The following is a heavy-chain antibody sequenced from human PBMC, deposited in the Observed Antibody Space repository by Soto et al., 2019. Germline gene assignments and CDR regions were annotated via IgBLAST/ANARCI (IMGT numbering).Heavy chain of an antibody. V-gene: IGHV3-9*02. CDR2: IILNSGHT. J-gene: IGHJ4*02. CDR1: GFTSHDHG. CDR3: VKDIEAGGADC. D-gene: IGHD3-16*01. Sequence: EVQLVESGGGLVQPGRSLRLSCVASGFTSHDHGMHWVRQAPGKGLEWVSGIILNSGHTGYADSVKGRFTISRDNAKNSLYLQMNTLRVEDTGLYYCVKDIEAGGADCWGQGTLVNVAS.